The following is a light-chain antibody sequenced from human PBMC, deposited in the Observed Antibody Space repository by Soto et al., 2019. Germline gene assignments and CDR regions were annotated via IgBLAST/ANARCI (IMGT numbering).Light chain of an antibody. Sequence: DVQMAQSPTSLSASVGDSVTITCRASQNINNYINWYQHKVGRAPKLLIYGASNLKSGVPSRFSGSGSGTVFILTIRSLQPEDFATYYCQQSIITHHTFGPGTKVDVK. CDR2: GAS. V-gene: IGKV1-39*01. CDR1: QNINNY. CDR3: QQSIITHHT. J-gene: IGKJ3*01.